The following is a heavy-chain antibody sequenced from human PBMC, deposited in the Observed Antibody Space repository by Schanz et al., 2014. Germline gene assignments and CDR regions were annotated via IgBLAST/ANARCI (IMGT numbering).Heavy chain of an antibody. V-gene: IGHV3-20*01. CDR2: INWNGGDT. CDR1: GFIFDDYG. CDR3: ARGSSASLSRVWFDL. Sequence: EVQLLESGGGLVQPGGSLRISCAASGFIFDDYGMSWVRQVPGKGLEWVSGINWNGGDTSYADSVKGRFIISRDNAKNSLYLEMNSLRAGDTAFYHCARGSSASLSRVWFDLWGQGTLVTVSS. J-gene: IGHJ5*02. D-gene: IGHD6-6*01.